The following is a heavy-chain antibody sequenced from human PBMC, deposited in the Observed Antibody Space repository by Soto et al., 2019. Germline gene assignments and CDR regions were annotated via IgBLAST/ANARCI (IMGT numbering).Heavy chain of an antibody. CDR3: AKAMVWGVTAFDY. CDR2: ISVSGGST. Sequence: EVQLLESGGDLVQPGGSLRLSCAASGFTFSSYAMYWVRQAPGKGLEWVSSISVSGGSTAYTDSMKGRFTISRDNSKNTLYLQMNSLRAEDTAVYYCAKAMVWGVTAFDYWGQGTLVTVSS. D-gene: IGHD3-10*01. V-gene: IGHV3-23*01. CDR1: GFTFSSYA. J-gene: IGHJ4*02.